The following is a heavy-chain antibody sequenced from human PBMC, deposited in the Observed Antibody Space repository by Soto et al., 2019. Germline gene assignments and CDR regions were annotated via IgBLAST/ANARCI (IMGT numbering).Heavy chain of an antibody. CDR3: ARDLLMATGDSYYYGMDV. J-gene: IGHJ6*02. CDR1: GDTNSSYL. Sequence: VKRSRKGSGDTNSSYLISRGRQATKQGLEWMGGIIPIFGTANYAQKFQGRVTITADESTSTAYMELSSLRSEDTAVYYCARDLLMATGDSYYYGMDVWGQGTTVIVSS. D-gene: IGHD5-12*01. V-gene: IGHV1-69*13. CDR2: IIPIFGTA.